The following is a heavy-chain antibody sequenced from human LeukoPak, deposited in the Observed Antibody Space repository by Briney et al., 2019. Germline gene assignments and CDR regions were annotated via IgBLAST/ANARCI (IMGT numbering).Heavy chain of an antibody. CDR1: GYSISSGYY. CDR2: IYHSGST. D-gene: IGHD3-22*01. Sequence: KPSETLSLTCTVSGYSISSGYYWGWIRQPPGKGLEWVWSIYHSGSTYYNPSLKSRVTISVDTSKNQFSLKLSSVTAADTAVYYCARALDYYDSSGYYSYYYYMDVWGKGTTVTVSS. CDR3: ARALDYYDSSGYYSYYYYMDV. J-gene: IGHJ6*03. V-gene: IGHV4-38-2*02.